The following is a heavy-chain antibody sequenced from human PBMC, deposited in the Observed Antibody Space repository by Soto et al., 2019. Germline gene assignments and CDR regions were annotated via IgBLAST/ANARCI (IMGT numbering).Heavy chain of an antibody. Sequence: QVQLVESGGGVVQPGRSLRLSCVASGFTFSSYGMHWVRQAPGKGLEWVAIISYDGSNTYYADSVKGRFTISKDNSKFTVCVKMNSLKGEHESVLYCGKEAGLSRFYYMSSSCDFDYCGQGTLVTVSS. CDR1: GFTFSSYG. V-gene: IGHV3-30*18. J-gene: IGHJ4*02. CDR3: GKEAGLSRFYYMSSSCDFDY. D-gene: IGHD2-15*01. CDR2: ISYDGSNT.